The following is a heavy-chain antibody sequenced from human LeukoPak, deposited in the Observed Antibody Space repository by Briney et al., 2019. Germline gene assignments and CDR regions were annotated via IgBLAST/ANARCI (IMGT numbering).Heavy chain of an antibody. V-gene: IGHV1-8*01. J-gene: IGHJ5*02. D-gene: IGHD3-3*01. Sequence: ASVTVSFTSSAYTFTIYDINWVRQAPGQGLEWKGWMNRNSGNTGYAQKFEGRVTMTRNTSISTAYMELSSLRSEDTAVYYCARGSYDFPWFDPRGQGTLVTVSS. CDR2: MNRNSGNT. CDR1: AYTFTIYD. CDR3: ARGSYDFPWFDP.